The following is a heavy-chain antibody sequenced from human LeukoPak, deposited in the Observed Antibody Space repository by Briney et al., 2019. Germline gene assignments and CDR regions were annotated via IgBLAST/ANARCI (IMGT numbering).Heavy chain of an antibody. CDR3: ARGSYYLFDY. V-gene: IGHV3-53*01. J-gene: IGHJ4*02. CDR2: IYSGGST. D-gene: IGHD4-11*01. Sequence: GGSLRPSCAASGFTVSSNYMSWVRQAPGKGLEWVSVIYSGGSTYYADSVKGRFTISRDNSKNTLYLQMNSLRAEDTAVYYCARGSYYLFDYWGQGTLVTVSS. CDR1: GFTVSSNY.